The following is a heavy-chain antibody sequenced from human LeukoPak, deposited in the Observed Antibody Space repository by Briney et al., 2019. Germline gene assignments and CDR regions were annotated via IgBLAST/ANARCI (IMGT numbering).Heavy chain of an antibody. CDR3: ARVPRGIADY. CDR2: ISSSSSYI. D-gene: IGHD6-13*01. CDR1: GSTFSSYS. V-gene: IGHV3-21*01. J-gene: IGHJ4*02. Sequence: GGSLRLSCAASGSTFSSYSMNWVRQAPGKGLEWVSSISSSSSYIYYADSVKGRFTISRDNAKNSLYLQMNSLRAEDTAVYYCARVPRGIADYWGQGTLVTVSS.